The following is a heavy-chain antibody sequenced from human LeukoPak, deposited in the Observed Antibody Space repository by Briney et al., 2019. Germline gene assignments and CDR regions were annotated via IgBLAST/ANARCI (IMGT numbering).Heavy chain of an antibody. CDR2: INPNSGGT. CDR1: GYTFTGYY. Sequence: ASVTVSCKASGYTFTGYYMHWVRQAPGQRPEWMRWINPNSGGTNYAQKFQGRVTMTRDTSISTAYMELSRLRSDDTAVYYCASDIDYYDSSGYQFDHWGQGTLVTVSS. CDR3: ASDIDYYDSSGYQFDH. D-gene: IGHD3-22*01. V-gene: IGHV1-2*02. J-gene: IGHJ4*02.